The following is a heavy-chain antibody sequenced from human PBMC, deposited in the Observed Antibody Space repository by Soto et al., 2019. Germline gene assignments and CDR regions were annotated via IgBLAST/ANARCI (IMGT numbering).Heavy chain of an antibody. CDR3: AGGGGGYNWTKNGFAP. CDR1: GGTFSSYT. D-gene: IGHD1-1*01. Sequence: QVQLVQSGAEVKKPGSSVKVSCKASGGTFSSYTISWVRQTPGQGLEWMGRIIPILGIANYAQKFQGRVTITADKSTSTASMGRSSLRSENRALYYCAGGGGGYNWTKNGFAPWGQGTLVTVSS. J-gene: IGHJ5*02. CDR2: IIPILGIA. V-gene: IGHV1-69*02.